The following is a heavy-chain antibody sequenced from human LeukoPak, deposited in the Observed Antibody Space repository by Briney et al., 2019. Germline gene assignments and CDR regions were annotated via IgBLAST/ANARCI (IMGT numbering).Heavy chain of an antibody. V-gene: IGHV4-38-2*02. D-gene: IGHD3-22*01. Sequence: AGTLCLTCTVSGYSISSDYYRGWIRQPPGEGLEWIGNIYHRGTTYYNPSLKSRVTISGDKSKNQFSLKLSTVTAADTAVYYCARLGAPSINYYDNRGYFDLWGRGPLVTVS. J-gene: IGHJ2*01. CDR1: GYSISSDYY. CDR3: ARLGAPSINYYDNRGYFDL. CDR2: IYHRGTT.